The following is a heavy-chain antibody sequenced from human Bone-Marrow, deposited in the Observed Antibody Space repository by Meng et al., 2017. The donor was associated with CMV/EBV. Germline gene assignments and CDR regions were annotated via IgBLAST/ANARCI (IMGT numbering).Heavy chain of an antibody. J-gene: IGHJ2*01. D-gene: IGHD3-22*01. CDR3: ARDPSYFYDSSGYSYWYFDL. CDR2: INSDGSST. Sequence: GESLKISCAASGFTFSSYWMRWVRQAPGKGLVWVSRINSDGSSTSYADSVKGRFTISRDNAKNTLYLQMNSLRAEDTAVYYCARDPSYFYDSSGYSYWYFDLWGRGTLVTVSS. CDR1: GFTFSSYW. V-gene: IGHV3-74*01.